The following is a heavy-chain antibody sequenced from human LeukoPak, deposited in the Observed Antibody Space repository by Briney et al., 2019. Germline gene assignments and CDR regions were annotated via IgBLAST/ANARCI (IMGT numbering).Heavy chain of an antibody. D-gene: IGHD1-26*01. J-gene: IGHJ5*02. CDR1: GGSISSHY. Sequence: SETLSLTCTVSGGSISSHYWSWIRQPPGKGLEWIGYIYYSGSTNYNPSLKSRVTISVDTSKNQFSLKLSSVTAADTAVYYCARDKDGAGNWFDPWGQGTLVTVSS. V-gene: IGHV4-59*11. CDR2: IYYSGST. CDR3: ARDKDGAGNWFDP.